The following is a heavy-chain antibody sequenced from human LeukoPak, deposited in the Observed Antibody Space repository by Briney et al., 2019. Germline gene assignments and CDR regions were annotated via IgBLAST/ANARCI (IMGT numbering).Heavy chain of an antibody. J-gene: IGHJ4*02. CDR3: ARAISKSEVIDY. V-gene: IGHV4-34*01. CDR2: INHSGST. D-gene: IGHD2-2*02. CDR1: GGSFSGYY. Sequence: SETLSLTCAVYGGSFSGYYWSWIRQPPGKGLEWIGEINHSGSTNYNPSLKSRVTISVDTSKNQFSLKLSSVTAADTAVYYCARAISKSEVIDYWGQGTLVTVSS.